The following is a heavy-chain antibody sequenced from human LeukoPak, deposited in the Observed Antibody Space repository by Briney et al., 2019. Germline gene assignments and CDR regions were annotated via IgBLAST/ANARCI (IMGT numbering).Heavy chain of an antibody. CDR1: GGSFSGYY. J-gene: IGHJ5*02. V-gene: IGHV4-34*01. Sequence: SETLSLTCAVYGGSFSGYYWSWIRQPPGKGLEWIGEINHSGSTNYNPSLTSQVTISVDTSKNQFSLKLSSVTAADTAVYYCARAPPFDPWGQGTLVTVSS. CDR3: ARAPPFDP. CDR2: INHSGST.